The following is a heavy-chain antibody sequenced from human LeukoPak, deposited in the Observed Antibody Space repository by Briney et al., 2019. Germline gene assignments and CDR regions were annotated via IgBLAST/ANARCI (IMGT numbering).Heavy chain of an antibody. V-gene: IGHV3-30-3*01. J-gene: IGHJ4*02. D-gene: IGHD5/OR15-5a*01. CDR2: ISYDGSNK. CDR3: ARVVGSMDY. CDR1: AFTFSNYT. Sequence: PGGSLRLSCAASAFTFSNYTMHWVRQAPGKGLEWVAVISYDGSNKYYADSVKGRFTISRDNAKNSLYLQMNSLRAEDTAVYYCARVVGSMDYWGQGTLVTVSS.